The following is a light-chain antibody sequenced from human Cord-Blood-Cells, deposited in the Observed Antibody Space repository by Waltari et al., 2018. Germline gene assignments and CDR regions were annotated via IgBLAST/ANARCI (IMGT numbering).Light chain of an antibody. CDR2: GAS. V-gene: IGKV3-20*01. CDR3: QQYGSSPFT. J-gene: IGKJ3*01. Sequence: EIVLTQSPGTLSLSPGDRATLSCRASQSVSSSYLAWYQQKPGQAPRLLIYGASSRATGIPDRFSGSGSGTDFTLTINRLEPEDFAVYYCQQYGSSPFTFGPGTKVDIK. CDR1: QSVSSSY.